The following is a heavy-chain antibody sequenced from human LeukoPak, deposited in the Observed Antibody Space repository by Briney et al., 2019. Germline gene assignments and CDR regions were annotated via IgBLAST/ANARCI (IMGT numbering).Heavy chain of an antibody. J-gene: IGHJ3*02. V-gene: IGHV4-39*01. Sequence: SETLSLTCTVSGVSISSSRYFWGWVRQPPGKGLGWIGSIYYSGSTYYNPSLNSRVTISVDTPKNQFSLKLSSVTAADTAVYYCARHPPPYYDFWSGYYTGAFDIWGQGTMVTVSS. CDR3: ARHPPPYYDFWSGYYTGAFDI. CDR2: IYYSGST. D-gene: IGHD3-3*01. CDR1: GVSISSSRYF.